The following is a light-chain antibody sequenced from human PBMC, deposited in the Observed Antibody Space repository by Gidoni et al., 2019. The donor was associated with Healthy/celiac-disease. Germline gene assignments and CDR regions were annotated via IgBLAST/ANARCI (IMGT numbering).Light chain of an antibody. Sequence: QSALTQPASVSGSPGQSITISCTGTSSDVGGYKYVSWYQPHPGKAPKLMIYDVSNRPSGVSNRFSGSKSGNTASLTISGLQAEDEADYYCSSYTSSSTLVFGTGTKVTVL. CDR1: SSDVGGYKY. J-gene: IGLJ1*01. CDR2: DVS. V-gene: IGLV2-14*01. CDR3: SSYTSSSTLV.